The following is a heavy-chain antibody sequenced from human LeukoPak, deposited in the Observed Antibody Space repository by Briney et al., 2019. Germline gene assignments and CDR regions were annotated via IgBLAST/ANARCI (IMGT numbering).Heavy chain of an antibody. CDR3: ASEYGIGWPIY. CDR2: IYYSGTT. J-gene: IGHJ4*02. V-gene: IGHV4-59*01. D-gene: IGHD6-19*01. CDR1: GDSSSSYY. Sequence: PSETLSLTCSVSGDSSSSYYWSWIRQPPGKELEWIGYIYYSGTTNYNPSLKSRVTISVDTSKNQISLKLSSVTAADTAVYYCASEYGIGWPIYWGQGTLVTVSS.